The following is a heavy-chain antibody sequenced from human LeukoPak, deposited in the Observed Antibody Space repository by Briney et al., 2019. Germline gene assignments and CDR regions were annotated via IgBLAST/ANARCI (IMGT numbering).Heavy chain of an antibody. V-gene: IGHV4-39*01. D-gene: IGHD6-13*01. Sequence: SETLSLTCTVSGGSISSSSYYWGWIRQPPGKGLEWIGRIYSSGSTNYNPSLRSRVTMSVDTSKNQFSLKLRSVTAADTAVYYCARRVGIAAAGMVDYWGQGTLVTVSS. CDR3: ARRVGIAAAGMVDY. CDR2: IYSSGST. J-gene: IGHJ4*02. CDR1: GGSISSSSYY.